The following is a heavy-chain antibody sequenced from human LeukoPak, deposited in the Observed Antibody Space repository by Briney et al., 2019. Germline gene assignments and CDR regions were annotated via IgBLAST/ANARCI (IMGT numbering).Heavy chain of an antibody. CDR1: GFTFSSYS. Sequence: QSGGSLRLSCAASGFTFSSYSMNWVRQAPGKGLEWVSSISSSSSYIYYADSVKGRFTISRDNAKNSLYLQMNSLRAEDTAVYCCARDSYHDNSDWGQGTLVTVSS. CDR2: ISSSSSYI. V-gene: IGHV3-21*01. D-gene: IGHD3-22*01. J-gene: IGHJ4*02. CDR3: ARDSYHDNSD.